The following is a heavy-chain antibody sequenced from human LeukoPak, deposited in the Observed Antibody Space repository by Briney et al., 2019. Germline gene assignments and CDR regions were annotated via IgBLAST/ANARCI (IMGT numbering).Heavy chain of an antibody. V-gene: IGHV3-7*01. J-gene: IGHJ6*03. CDR3: ARLGVGYCSSTSCYTAYYYYYYMDV. Sequence: PGGSLRLSCAASGFTFSSYWMSWVRDAPGKGLEWVANIKQDGSEKYYADSVKGRFTNSRDNAKNTLYLQMNSLRAEDTAVYYCARLGVGYCSSTSCYTAYYYYYYMDVWGKGTTVTVSS. CDR1: GFTFSSYW. CDR2: IKQDGSEK. D-gene: IGHD2-2*02.